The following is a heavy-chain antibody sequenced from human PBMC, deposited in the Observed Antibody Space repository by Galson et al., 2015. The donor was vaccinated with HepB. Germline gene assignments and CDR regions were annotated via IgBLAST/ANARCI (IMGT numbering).Heavy chain of an antibody. D-gene: IGHD4-23*01. CDR3: ARAGDGGTDLDY. CDR2: ISNSSSYT. CDR1: GFTFSDYY. J-gene: IGHJ4*02. Sequence: SLRLSCAASGFTFSDYYMSWIRQAPGEGLEWVSYISNSSSYTNYADSVKGRFTISRDNAKNSLYLQMNSLRADDTAVYYCARAGDGGTDLDYWGQGTLVTVYS. V-gene: IGHV3-11*06.